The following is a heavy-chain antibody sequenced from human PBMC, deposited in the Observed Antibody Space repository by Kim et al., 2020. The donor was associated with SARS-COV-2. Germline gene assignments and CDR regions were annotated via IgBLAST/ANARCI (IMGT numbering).Heavy chain of an antibody. Sequence: SETLSLTCTVSGGSISSYYWSWIRQRPGKGLEWIGYIYYSGSTNYNPSLMSRVTITVDTSKNQFSLKLSSVTAADTAVYYCARATTPGYYDILTGYYGDYYSYSVDVWGLGTPVTVSS. CDR1: GGSISSYY. CDR3: ARATTPGYYDILTGYYGDYYSYSVDV. V-gene: IGHV4-59*01. D-gene: IGHD3-9*01. J-gene: IGHJ6*03. CDR2: IYYSGST.